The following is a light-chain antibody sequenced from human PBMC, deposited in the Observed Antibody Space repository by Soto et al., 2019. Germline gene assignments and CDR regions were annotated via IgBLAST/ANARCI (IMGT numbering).Light chain of an antibody. V-gene: IGLV2-8*01. CDR3: SSYAGSDSLV. CDR2: EVS. CDR1: SRDVGGYDS. Sequence: QSALTKPPTASGSPEQSVTISCTGTSRDVGGYDSVSWFQQHPDKAPKLMIYEVSKRPSGVPDRFSGSKSGNTASLTVSGLQAEDEADYYCSSYAGSDSLVFGGGTKLTVL. J-gene: IGLJ2*01.